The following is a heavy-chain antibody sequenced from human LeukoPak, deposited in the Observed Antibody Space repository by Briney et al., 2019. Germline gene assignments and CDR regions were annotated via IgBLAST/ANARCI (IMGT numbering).Heavy chain of an antibody. Sequence: GGSLRLSCAASGFTFNNAWMSWVRQAPGKGLEWVGRIKSKTDKTDGGTTEFAAPVKGRFTISRDDSENTLYLQLNSLKTEDTAVYYCTTASRGSLYYHYYGMDVWGQGTTVTVSS. CDR1: GFTFNNAW. V-gene: IGHV3-15*01. CDR2: IKSKTDKTDGGTT. D-gene: IGHD5-12*01. J-gene: IGHJ6*02. CDR3: TTASRGSLYYHYYGMDV.